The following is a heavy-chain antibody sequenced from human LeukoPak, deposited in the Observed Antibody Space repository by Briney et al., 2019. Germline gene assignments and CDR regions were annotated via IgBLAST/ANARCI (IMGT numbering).Heavy chain of an antibody. CDR1: GYTFNGYY. Sequence: ASVKVSCKASGYTFNGYYKHWVRQAPGQGLEWMGWINPNSGGTNYAQKFQGRVTMTRDTSISTAYMELSRLRSDDTAMYYCARGLLSFMRSDYSNYWDNWFDPWGQGTLVTVSS. V-gene: IGHV1-2*02. CDR2: INPNSGGT. CDR3: ARGLLSFMRSDYSNYWDNWFDP. J-gene: IGHJ5*02. D-gene: IGHD4-11*01.